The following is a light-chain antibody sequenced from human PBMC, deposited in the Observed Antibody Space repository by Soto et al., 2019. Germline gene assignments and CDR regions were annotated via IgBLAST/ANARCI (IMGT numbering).Light chain of an antibody. Sequence: EVVMTQSPATLSVSPGEGATLSCRASQSVTSNYLAWYQQKPGKAPRLLIHGISNRATGVPDRFSGSGSGTDFTLTISRLEPEDFATYYCLQDYNYPWTFGQGTKVEI. J-gene: IGKJ1*01. CDR3: LQDYNYPWT. V-gene: IGKV3-20*01. CDR1: QSVTSNY. CDR2: GIS.